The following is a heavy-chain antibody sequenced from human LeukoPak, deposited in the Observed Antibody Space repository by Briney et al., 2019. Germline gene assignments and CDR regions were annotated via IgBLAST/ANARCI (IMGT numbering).Heavy chain of an antibody. J-gene: IGHJ4*02. V-gene: IGHV3-48*03. D-gene: IGHD3-10*01. Sequence: SGGSLRLSCAASGFTFSSYEMNWVRQAPGKGLEWVSYISSSGSTIYYADSVKGRFTISRDNAKNSLYLQMNSLRAEDTAVYYCARGLLLWFGESYFDYWGQGTLVTVSS. CDR2: ISSSGSTI. CDR1: GFTFSSYE. CDR3: ARGLLLWFGESYFDY.